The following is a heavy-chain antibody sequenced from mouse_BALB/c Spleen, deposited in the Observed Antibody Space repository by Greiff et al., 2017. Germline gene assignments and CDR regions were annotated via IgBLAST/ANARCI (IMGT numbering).Heavy chain of an antibody. V-gene: IGHV2-9*02. J-gene: IGHJ3*01. CDR1: GFSLTSYG. CDR3: ARERDGNYEAWFAY. CDR2: IWAGGST. D-gene: IGHD2-1*01. Sequence: VKLMESGPGLVAPSQSLSITCTVSGFSLTSYGVHWVRQPPGKGLEWLGVIWAGGSTNYNSALMSRLSISKDNSKSQVFLKMNSLQTDDTAMYYCARERDGNYEAWFAYWGQGTLVTVSA.